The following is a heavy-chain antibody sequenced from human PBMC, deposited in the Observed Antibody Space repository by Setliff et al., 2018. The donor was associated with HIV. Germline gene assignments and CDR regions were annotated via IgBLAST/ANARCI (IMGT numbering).Heavy chain of an antibody. J-gene: IGHJ5*02. CDR1: GASISSNT. CDR3: ARILVAAAGTGFDP. D-gene: IGHD6-13*01. Sequence: SQTLSLTCIVSGASISSNTWSWIRQAPGKGLQWIGFIYNSVTTNYNPSLKSRVIISIDKSKNKFSLKVSSVTAADTAVYYCARILVAAAGTGFDPWGQGILVTVSS. V-gene: IGHV4-59*12. CDR2: IYNSVTT.